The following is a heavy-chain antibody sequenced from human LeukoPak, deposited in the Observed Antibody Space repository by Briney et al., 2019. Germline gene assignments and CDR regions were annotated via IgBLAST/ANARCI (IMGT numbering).Heavy chain of an antibody. V-gene: IGHV3-49*05. Sequence: KPGRSLRLSCTASGFTFGDYGMSWFRQAPGKGLEWVGFIRSKAYGGTTEYAASVKGRFTISRDDSKSIAYLQMNSLKTEDTAVYYCTRDRSAWQQLQLYWGRGTLVTVSS. CDR1: GFTFGDYG. CDR3: TRDRSAWQQLQLY. D-gene: IGHD6-13*01. CDR2: IRSKAYGGTT. J-gene: IGHJ4*02.